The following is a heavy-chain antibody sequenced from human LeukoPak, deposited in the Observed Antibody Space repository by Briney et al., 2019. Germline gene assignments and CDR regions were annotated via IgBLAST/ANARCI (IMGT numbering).Heavy chain of an antibody. CDR3: ARGTYGSGKDYYYYMDV. CDR2: INPNSGGT. Sequence: ASVKVSCKASGYTFTGYYMHWVRQAPGQGLEWMGWINPNSGGTNYAQKFQGRVTMTRDTSISTAYMELSRLRSDDTAVYYCARGTYGSGKDYYYYMDVWGKGTTVTVSS. J-gene: IGHJ6*03. V-gene: IGHV1-2*02. D-gene: IGHD3-10*01. CDR1: GYTFTGYY.